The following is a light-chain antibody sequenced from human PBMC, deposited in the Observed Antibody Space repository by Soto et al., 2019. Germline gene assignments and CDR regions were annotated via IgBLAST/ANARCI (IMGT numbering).Light chain of an antibody. J-gene: IGKJ1*01. CDR1: QTISSW. CDR2: KAS. CDR3: QQYYSYPWT. Sequence: DIQMTQSPSTLSGSVGDRVTITCRASQTISSWLAWYQQKPGKAPKLLIYKASTLKSGVPSRFSGSGSGTDLTVTIRSLQSEDFATYYCQQYYSYPWTFGQVTKVDI. V-gene: IGKV1-5*03.